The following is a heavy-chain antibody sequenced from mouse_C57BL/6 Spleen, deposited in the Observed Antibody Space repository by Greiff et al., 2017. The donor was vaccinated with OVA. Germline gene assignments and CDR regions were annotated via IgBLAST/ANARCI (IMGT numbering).Heavy chain of an antibody. Sequence: EVKLVESGGGLVKPGGSLKLSCAASGFTFSDYGMHWVRQAPEKGLEWVAYISSGSSTIYYAATVKGRFTITRDNATNTLFLQMTSLRSEDTAMYYCARRHYGSSYFDYWGQGTTLTVSS. CDR2: ISSGSSTI. J-gene: IGHJ2*01. D-gene: IGHD1-1*01. CDR1: GFTFSDYG. CDR3: ARRHYGSSYFDY. V-gene: IGHV5-17*01.